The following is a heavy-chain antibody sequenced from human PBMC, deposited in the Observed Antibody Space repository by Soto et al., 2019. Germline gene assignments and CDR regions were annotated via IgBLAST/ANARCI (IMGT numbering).Heavy chain of an antibody. CDR2: IYYSGST. CDR3: MLGSGWKDFDY. V-gene: IGHV4-39*01. J-gene: IGHJ4*02. Sequence: SETLSLTFTVSGCPISGSSYYWGWIRQPPGKGLEWIGNIYYSGSTYYNPSLKSRVTISVDTSKNQFSLKLSSVTAADTAVYYCMLGSGWKDFDYWGQGTLVT. D-gene: IGHD3-22*01. CDR1: GCPISGSSYY.